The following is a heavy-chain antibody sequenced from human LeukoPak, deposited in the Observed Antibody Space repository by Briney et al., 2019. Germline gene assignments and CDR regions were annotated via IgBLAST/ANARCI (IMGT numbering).Heavy chain of an antibody. CDR1: GFTFSSYE. CDR3: ERDPSEYEWLRGWYRDF. CDR2: ISGGGGST. V-gene: IGHV3-23*01. J-gene: IGHJ4*02. Sequence: PGGSLRLSCAASGFTFSSYETIWVRQAPGKGLEWVSSISGGGGSTYYADSVMGRFTISRDNSKSTLALHMSNLRVEDTAVYYCERDPSEYEWLRGWYRDFWGQGSQVTVSS. D-gene: IGHD6-19*01.